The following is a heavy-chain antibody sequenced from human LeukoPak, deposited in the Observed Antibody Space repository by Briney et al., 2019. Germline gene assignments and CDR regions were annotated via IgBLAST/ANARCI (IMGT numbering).Heavy chain of an antibody. CDR1: GGTFSSYA. D-gene: IGHD3-22*01. V-gene: IGHV1-69*13. CDR3: AKDLRAPYYYDSSGYSGGRFDY. Sequence: GASVKVSCKASGGTFSSYAISWVRQAPGQGLEWMGGIIPIFGTANYAQKFQGRVTITADESTSTAYMELSSLRSEDTAVYYCAKDLRAPYYYDSSGYSGGRFDYWGQGTLVTVSS. J-gene: IGHJ4*02. CDR2: IIPIFGTA.